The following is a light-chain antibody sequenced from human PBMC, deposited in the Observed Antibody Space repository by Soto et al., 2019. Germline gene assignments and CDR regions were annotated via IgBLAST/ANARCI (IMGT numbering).Light chain of an antibody. J-gene: IGKJ4*01. CDR2: GAS. CDR1: QSVSRYY. V-gene: IGKV3D-7*01. CDR3: QQALS. Sequence: TVLTQSPATLSLSPGERATLSCRASQSVSRYYLSWYQQRPGQPPRLLIYGASTRATGIPARFSGSGSGADFTLTITGLQLEDFAVYYCQQALSFGGGTRVEIK.